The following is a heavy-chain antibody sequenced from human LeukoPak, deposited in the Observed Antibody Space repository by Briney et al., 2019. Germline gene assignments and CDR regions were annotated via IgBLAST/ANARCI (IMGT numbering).Heavy chain of an antibody. D-gene: IGHD4-23*01. V-gene: IGHV3-53*01. CDR3: ARRGAVADAFDI. Sequence: GGSLRLSCAASGFTVSSNYMSWVRQAPGKGLEWVSVIYSGGSTYYADSVKGRFTISRDNAKNTLYLQMNSLRAEDTAVYYCARRGAVADAFDIWGQGTMVTVSS. CDR1: GFTVSSNY. CDR2: IYSGGST. J-gene: IGHJ3*02.